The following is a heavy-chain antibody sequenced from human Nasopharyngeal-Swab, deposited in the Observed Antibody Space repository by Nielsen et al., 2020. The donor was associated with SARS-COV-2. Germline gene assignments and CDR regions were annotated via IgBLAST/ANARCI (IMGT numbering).Heavy chain of an antibody. V-gene: IGHV3-23*01. D-gene: IGHD4/OR15-4a*01. Sequence: GGSLRLSCAASGFTFSSYAMSWVRQAPGKGLECVSAISGSGGSTYYADSVKGRFTISRDNSKNTLYLQMNSLRAEDTAVYYCAKDGGLTTFPYYYYYGMDVWGQGTTVTVSS. CDR3: AKDGGLTTFPYYYYYGMDV. CDR1: GFTFSSYA. CDR2: ISGSGGST. J-gene: IGHJ6*02.